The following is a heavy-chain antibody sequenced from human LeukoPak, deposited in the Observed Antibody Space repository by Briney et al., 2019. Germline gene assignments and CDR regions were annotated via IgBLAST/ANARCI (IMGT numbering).Heavy chain of an antibody. D-gene: IGHD3-22*01. CDR2: INPSGGST. V-gene: IGHV1-46*01. Sequence: ASVKVSCKASGYTFTSYYMHWVRQAPGQGLEWMGIINPSGGSTSYAQKFQGRVTMTRDTSTSTVYMELSSLRSEDTVVYYCARDYYDSSTYFYYFDYWGQGTLVTVSS. CDR3: ARDYYDSSTYFYYFDY. CDR1: GYTFTSYY. J-gene: IGHJ4*02.